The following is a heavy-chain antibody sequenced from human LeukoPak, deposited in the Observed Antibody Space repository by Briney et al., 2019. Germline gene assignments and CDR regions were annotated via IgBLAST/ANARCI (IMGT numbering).Heavy chain of an antibody. CDR3: ATYCGSTSCSDY. CDR2: INHSGST. V-gene: IGHV4-34*01. Sequence: PSETLSLTCAVYGGSFSGYYWSWIRQPPGKGLEWIGEINHSGSTNYNPSLKSRVTISVDTSKNQFSLKLSSVTAADTAVYYCATYCGSTSCSDYWGQGTLVTVSS. J-gene: IGHJ4*02. CDR1: GGSFSGYY. D-gene: IGHD2-2*01.